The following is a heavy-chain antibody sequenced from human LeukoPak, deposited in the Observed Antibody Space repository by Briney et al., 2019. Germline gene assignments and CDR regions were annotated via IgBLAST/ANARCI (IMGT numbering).Heavy chain of an antibody. D-gene: IGHD6-19*01. J-gene: IGHJ4*02. CDR3: ASKDRSGWYGEGIFDY. Sequence: GASVKVSCKASGYTFTGYYMRWVRQAPGQGLEWMGWINPNSGGTNYAQKFQGRVTMTRDTSISTAYMELSRLRSDDTAVYYCASKDRSGWYGEGIFDYWGQGTLVTVSS. V-gene: IGHV1-2*02. CDR1: GYTFTGYY. CDR2: INPNSGGT.